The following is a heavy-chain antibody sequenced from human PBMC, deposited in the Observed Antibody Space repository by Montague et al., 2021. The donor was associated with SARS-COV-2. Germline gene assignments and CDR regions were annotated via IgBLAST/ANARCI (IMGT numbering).Heavy chain of an antibody. CDR3: ARDLPLIIMVRGVTFGYYGMDV. CDR2: ISSSVSTI. V-gene: IGHV3-48*03. D-gene: IGHD3-10*01. CDR1: GFTFSSYE. Sequence: SLRLSCAASGFTFSSYEMNWVRQAPGKGLEWVSYISSSVSTIYXXXSXXXRFXISRDNAKNSLYLQMNSLRAEDTAVYYCARDLPLIIMVRGVTFGYYGMDVWGQGTTVTVSS. J-gene: IGHJ6*02.